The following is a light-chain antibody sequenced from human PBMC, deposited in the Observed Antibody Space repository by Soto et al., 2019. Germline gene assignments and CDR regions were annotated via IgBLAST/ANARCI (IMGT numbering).Light chain of an antibody. J-gene: IGKJ1*01. CDR2: GAS. V-gene: IGKV3-20*01. Sequence: VMSQSPGTLSLSPGERATVSCRASQSASSSYLAWYQQKPGQAPRLLICGASSRATGIPDRFSGSGSGTDFTLTISRLEPEDFAVYYCQQYGSSLWTFGQGTKV. CDR3: QQYGSSLWT. CDR1: QSASSSY.